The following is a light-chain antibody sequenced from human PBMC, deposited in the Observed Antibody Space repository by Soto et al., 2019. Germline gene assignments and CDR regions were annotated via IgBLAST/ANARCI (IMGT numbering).Light chain of an antibody. CDR1: QSISSY. CDR3: QQSYSIVWT. J-gene: IGKJ1*01. CDR2: ATS. V-gene: IGKV1-39*01. Sequence: DIQMTQSPSSLSASAGDRVTITCRASQSISSYLNWYQQKPGKAPNLRIYATSTLQSGVPSRFSGSGSGTDFTLTISSLQPEEFATYYCQQSYSIVWTFGQGTKVDIK.